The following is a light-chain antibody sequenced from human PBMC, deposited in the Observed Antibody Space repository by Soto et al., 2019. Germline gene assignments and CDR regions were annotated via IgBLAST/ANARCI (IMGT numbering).Light chain of an antibody. CDR2: DVS. CDR3: SSYTRSSTPLYVV. Sequence: QSVLTQPASVSGSPGQPITISCTGTSSDVGGYNYVSWYQQHPGKAPKLMIYDVSNRPSGVSNRFSGSKSGNTASLTISGLQAEDEADYYCSSYTRSSTPLYVVFGGGTKLTV. J-gene: IGLJ2*01. CDR1: SSDVGGYNY. V-gene: IGLV2-14*01.